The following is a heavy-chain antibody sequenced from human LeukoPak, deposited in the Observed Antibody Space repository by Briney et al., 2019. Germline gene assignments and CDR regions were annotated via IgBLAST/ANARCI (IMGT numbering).Heavy chain of an antibody. Sequence: ASVKVSCKASGYTFTSYAMHWVRQAPGQRLEWMGWINAGNGNTKYSQKFQGRVTITRDTSASTAYMELSSLRSEDTAVYYCARHQYYYDSSGYSEPDAFDIWGQGTMVTVSS. D-gene: IGHD3-22*01. J-gene: IGHJ3*02. CDR2: INAGNGNT. CDR3: ARHQYYYDSSGYSEPDAFDI. V-gene: IGHV1-3*01. CDR1: GYTFTSYA.